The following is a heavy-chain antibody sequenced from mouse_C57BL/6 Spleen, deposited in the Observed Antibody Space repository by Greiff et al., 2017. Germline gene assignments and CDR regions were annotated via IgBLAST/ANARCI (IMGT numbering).Heavy chain of an antibody. CDR2: ISDGGSYT. V-gene: IGHV5-4*01. Sequence: EVQGVESGGGLVKPGGSLKLSCAASGFTFSSYAMSWVRQTPEKRLEWVATISDGGSYTYYPDNVKGRFTISRDNAKNNLYLQMSHLKSEDTAMYYCATYGNLYYFDYWGQGTTLTVSS. CDR3: ATYGNLYYFDY. J-gene: IGHJ2*01. CDR1: GFTFSSYA. D-gene: IGHD2-1*01.